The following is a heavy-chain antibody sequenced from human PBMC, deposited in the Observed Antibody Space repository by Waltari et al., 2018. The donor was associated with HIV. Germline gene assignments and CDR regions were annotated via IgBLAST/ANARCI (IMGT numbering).Heavy chain of an antibody. Sequence: QVQLVQSGAEVKKPGASVTVSCKASGYTFTSYYMHWVRQAPGQGLEWMGIINPSGGSTSYAQKFQGRVTMTRDTSTSTVYMELSSLRSEDTAVYYCAREAISSWYYYYYGMDVWGQGTTVTVSS. D-gene: IGHD6-13*01. V-gene: IGHV1-46*03. J-gene: IGHJ6*02. CDR2: INPSGGST. CDR3: AREAISSWYYYYYGMDV. CDR1: GYTFTSYY.